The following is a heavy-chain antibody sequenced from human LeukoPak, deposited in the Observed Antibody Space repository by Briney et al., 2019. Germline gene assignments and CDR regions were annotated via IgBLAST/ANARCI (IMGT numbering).Heavy chain of an antibody. J-gene: IGHJ4*02. D-gene: IGHD3-22*01. CDR2: DGSNK. CDR3: ARGTLYYDSSGPGLRFDY. Sequence: DGSNKYYADSVKGRFTISRDNSKNTLYLQMNSLRAEDTAVYYCARGTLYYDSSGPGLRFDYWGQGTLVTVSS. V-gene: IGHV3-30-3*01.